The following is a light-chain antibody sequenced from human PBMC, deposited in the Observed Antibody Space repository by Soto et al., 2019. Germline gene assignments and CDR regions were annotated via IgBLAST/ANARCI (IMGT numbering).Light chain of an antibody. CDR2: EVS. J-gene: IGLJ1*01. Sequence: QSALTQPASVSGSPGQSITISCTGTSSDVGGYNYVSWYQQHPGKAPKLMIYEVSNRPSGVSNRFSGSKSDNTASLTISGLQAEDEADNYCSSYTSSSTAVFGTGTKVTVL. CDR3: SSYTSSSTAV. CDR1: SSDVGGYNY. V-gene: IGLV2-14*01.